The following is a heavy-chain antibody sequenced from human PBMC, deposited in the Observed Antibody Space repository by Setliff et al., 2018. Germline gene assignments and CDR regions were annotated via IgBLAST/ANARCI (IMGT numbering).Heavy chain of an antibody. J-gene: IGHJ6*03. D-gene: IGHD3-22*01. V-gene: IGHV4-59*08. CDR2: IHNTGSA. CDR3: ARRSPAYYSDSSGYFYDTSPYMDV. Sequence: SETLSLTCTVSGGSISSDYWSWIRQSPGQGLAFIGYIHNTGSAYYNPSLRSRVTISVDTSKNQFSLKLSSVTAADTAVYYCARRSPAYYSDSSGYFYDTSPYMDVWGKGTTVTVSS. CDR1: GGSISSDY.